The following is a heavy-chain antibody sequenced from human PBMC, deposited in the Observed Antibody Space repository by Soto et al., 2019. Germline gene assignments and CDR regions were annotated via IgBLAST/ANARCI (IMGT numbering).Heavy chain of an antibody. CDR2: IYYTGTT. J-gene: IGHJ6*02. CDR3: ARVVQDNDPAGAYGMDV. D-gene: IGHD1-26*01. Sequence: PSETLSLTCTVSGASINSGGFLWTWIRQRPGQGLEWLGSIYYTGTTYFNPSLESQVAMSVDTSKSQFSLKMRSMTAADTAIYYCARVVQDNDPAGAYGMDVWGQGTTVTVSS. CDR1: GASINSGGFL. V-gene: IGHV4-31*01.